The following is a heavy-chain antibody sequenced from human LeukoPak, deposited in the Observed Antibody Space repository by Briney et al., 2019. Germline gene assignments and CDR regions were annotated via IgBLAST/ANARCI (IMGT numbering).Heavy chain of an antibody. J-gene: IGHJ4*02. CDR1: GGSFSGYY. CDR3: ATGIYDILTGGDFDY. Sequence: SETLSLTCAVYGGSFSGYYWSWIRQPPGKGLEWIGYIYYSGSTNYNPSLKSRVTISVDTSKNQFSLKLSSVTAADTAVYYCATGIYDILTGGDFDYWGQGTLVTVSS. D-gene: IGHD3-9*01. V-gene: IGHV4-59*01. CDR2: IYYSGST.